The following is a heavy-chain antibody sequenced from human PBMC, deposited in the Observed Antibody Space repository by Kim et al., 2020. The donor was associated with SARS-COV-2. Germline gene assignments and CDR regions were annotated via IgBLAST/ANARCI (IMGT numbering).Heavy chain of an antibody. CDR2: ISGDGGST. CDR3: AKEGKTRITIFGVVPTYYYYYMDV. CDR1: GFTFDDYA. J-gene: IGHJ6*03. V-gene: IGHV3-43*02. Sequence: GGSLRLSCAASGFTFDDYAMHWVRQAPGKGLEWVSLISGDGGSTYYADSVKGRFTISRDNSKNSLYLQMNSLRTEDTALYYCAKEGKTRITIFGVVPTYYYYYMDVWGKGTTVTVSS. D-gene: IGHD3-3*01.